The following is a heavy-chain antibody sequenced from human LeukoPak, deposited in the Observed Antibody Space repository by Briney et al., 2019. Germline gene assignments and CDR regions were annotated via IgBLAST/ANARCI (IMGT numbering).Heavy chain of an antibody. CDR3: ARVPVTTIEYFQH. V-gene: IGHV3-74*01. Sequence: GGSLRLSCAASGFTFSSYWMHWVRQAPGKGLVWVSRINSDGSSTSYADSVKGRFTISRDNAKNTLYLQMNSLRAEDTAVYYCARVPVTTIEYFQHWGQGTLVTVSS. J-gene: IGHJ1*01. D-gene: IGHD4-17*01. CDR1: GFTFSSYW. CDR2: INSDGSST.